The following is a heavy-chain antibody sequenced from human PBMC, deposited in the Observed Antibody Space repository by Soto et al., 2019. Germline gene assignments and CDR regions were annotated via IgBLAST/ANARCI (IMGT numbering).Heavy chain of an antibody. J-gene: IGHJ6*02. D-gene: IGHD6-13*01. Sequence: PSETLSLTGTVSGGSISSYYWSWIRQLPGKGLEWSGYIYYSGSTNYNPSLKSRVTISVDTSKNQFSLKLSSVTAADTAVYYCARGGPYSRSWYNYYYGMDVWGQGTTVTVSS. V-gene: IGHV4-59*01. CDR2: IYYSGST. CDR3: ARGGPYSRSWYNYYYGMDV. CDR1: GGSISSYY.